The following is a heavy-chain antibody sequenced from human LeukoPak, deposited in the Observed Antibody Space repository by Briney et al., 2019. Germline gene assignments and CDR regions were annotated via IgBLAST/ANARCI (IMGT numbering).Heavy chain of an antibody. CDR1: GYSISSGYY. V-gene: IGHV4-38-2*02. Sequence: PSETLSLTCIVSGYSISSGYYWAWIRQPPGKGLEWIGYIYHSGSTYYNPSLKSRVTISVDRSKNQFSLKLSSVTAADTAVYYCARGVRGVRFDYWGQGTLVTVSS. CDR3: ARGVRGVRFDY. D-gene: IGHD3-10*01. J-gene: IGHJ4*02. CDR2: IYHSGST.